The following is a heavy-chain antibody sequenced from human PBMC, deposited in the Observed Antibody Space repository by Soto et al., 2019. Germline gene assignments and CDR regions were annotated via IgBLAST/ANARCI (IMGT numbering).Heavy chain of an antibody. D-gene: IGHD6-13*01. CDR3: ARGPWAAAGYPIDY. CDR2: IKTGGSEK. J-gene: IGHJ4*02. CDR1: GFTFSSHW. V-gene: IGHV3-7*05. Sequence: HPGGSLRLSCAASGFTFSSHWMSWFRQAPGKGLEWVANIKTGGSEKWYVDSVKGQFTISRDNAKNSLYLQMNSLRAEDTAVYYCARGPWAAAGYPIDYWGQGTLVTVSS.